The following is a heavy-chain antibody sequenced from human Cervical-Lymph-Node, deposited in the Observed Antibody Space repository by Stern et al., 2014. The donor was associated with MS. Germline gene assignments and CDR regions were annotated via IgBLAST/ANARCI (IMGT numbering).Heavy chain of an antibody. Sequence: VQLVQSGGGLVEPGGSLRLSCSASGFTFSSSSMNWVRQAPGKGLEWVSSISSGNGYIYYADSVKGRFTISRDNAKNTLYLQMNGLRAEDTAVYYCARRDCNTGTCNYYFENGGQGTRVTVSS. V-gene: IGHV3-21*01. J-gene: IGHJ4*02. CDR2: ISSGNGYI. CDR3: ARRDCNTGTCNYYFEN. CDR1: GFTFSSSS. D-gene: IGHD2/OR15-2a*01.